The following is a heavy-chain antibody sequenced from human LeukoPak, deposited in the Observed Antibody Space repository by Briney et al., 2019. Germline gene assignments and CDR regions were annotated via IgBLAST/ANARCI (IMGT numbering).Heavy chain of an antibody. D-gene: IGHD6-13*01. J-gene: IGHJ6*03. V-gene: IGHV4-39*01. CDR3: ARREAGTNYYYYYMDV. CDR2: IYYSGST. CDR1: GGSISSSSYS. Sequence: SETLSLTCTVSGGSISSSSYSWGWIRQPPGKGLEWIGSIYYSGSTYYNPSLKSPVTISVDTSKNQFSLKLSSVTAADTAVYYCARREAGTNYYYYYMDVWGKGTTVTVSS.